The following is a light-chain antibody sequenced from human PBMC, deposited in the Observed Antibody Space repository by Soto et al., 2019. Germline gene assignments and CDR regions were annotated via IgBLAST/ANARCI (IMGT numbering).Light chain of an antibody. Sequence: DIQMTQSPSSLSASVGDRVTITCRASQGIGNDLGWYQQKPGKAPKRLIYLTYSLESGVPSRFSGSGSGTELTLTITSLQPDDFATYYCQQYNSYSPEAFGQGTKVDI. CDR1: QGIGND. V-gene: IGKV1-17*01. CDR2: LTY. CDR3: QQYNSYSPEA. J-gene: IGKJ1*01.